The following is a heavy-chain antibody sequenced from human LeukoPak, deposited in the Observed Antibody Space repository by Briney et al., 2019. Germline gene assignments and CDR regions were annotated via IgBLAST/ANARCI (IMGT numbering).Heavy chain of an antibody. CDR3: ARYSSSWYNWFDP. D-gene: IGHD6-13*01. Sequence: ASVKVSCKASGYTFTSYDINWVRQATGQGLAWMGWMNPNSGNTGYAQKFQGRVTMTRNTSISTAYMELSSLRSEDTAVYYCARYSSSWYNWFDPWGQGTLVTVSS. CDR2: MNPNSGNT. CDR1: GYTFTSYD. V-gene: IGHV1-8*01. J-gene: IGHJ5*02.